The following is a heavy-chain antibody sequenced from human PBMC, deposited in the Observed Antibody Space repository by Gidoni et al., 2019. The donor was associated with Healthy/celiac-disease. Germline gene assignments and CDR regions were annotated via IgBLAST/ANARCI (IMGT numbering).Heavy chain of an antibody. CDR3: AREGSSSSLDY. V-gene: IGHV1-69*06. Sequence: QVQLVQSWAELRKPGSSVKVSCKASVGTFSSYAISWVRQAPGQGLEWMGGIIHIFGTANYAQKFQGRVTITADKSTRTAYMELSSLRSEDTAVYYCAREGSSSSLDYWGQGTLVTVSS. J-gene: IGHJ4*02. CDR2: IIHIFGTA. CDR1: VGTFSSYA. D-gene: IGHD6-6*01.